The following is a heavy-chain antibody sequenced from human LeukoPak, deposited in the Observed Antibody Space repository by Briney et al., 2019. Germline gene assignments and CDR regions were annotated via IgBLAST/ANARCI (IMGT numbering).Heavy chain of an antibody. V-gene: IGHV3-33*01. J-gene: IGHJ4*02. CDR1: GFTFSSYG. CDR3: ARDDRSWSGYTPFDY. D-gene: IGHD3-3*01. CDR2: IWYDGSNK. Sequence: GGSLRLSCAASGFTFSSYGMHWVRQAPGKGLEWVAVIWYDGSNKYYADSVKGRFTISRDNSKNTLYLQMNSLRAEDTAVYYCARDDRSWSGYTPFDYWGQGTLVTVSS.